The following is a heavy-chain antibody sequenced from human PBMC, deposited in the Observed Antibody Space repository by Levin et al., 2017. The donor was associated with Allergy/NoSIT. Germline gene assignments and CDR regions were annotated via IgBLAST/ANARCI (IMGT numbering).Heavy chain of an antibody. CDR1: GFTFSSYA. V-gene: IGHV3-23*01. CDR3: AKDGTYYDILTGYYTGGVDY. Sequence: GGSLRLSCAASGFTFSSYAMSWVRQAPGKGLEWVSAISGSGGSTYYADSVKGRFTISRDNSKNTLYLQMNSLRAEETAVYYCAKDGTYYDILTGYYTGGVDYWGQGTLVTVSS. D-gene: IGHD3-9*01. CDR2: ISGSGGST. J-gene: IGHJ4*02.